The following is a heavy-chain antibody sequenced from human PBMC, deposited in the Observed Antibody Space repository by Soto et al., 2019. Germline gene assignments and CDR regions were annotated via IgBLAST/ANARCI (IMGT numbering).Heavy chain of an antibody. D-gene: IGHD3-16*02. J-gene: IGHJ4*02. CDR3: ARDEDDYVWGSYLGY. CDR2: IYDSGST. V-gene: IGHV4-59*01. Sequence: SETLSLTCTVSGGSISSYYWSWIRQPPGKGLEWIGYIYDSGSTNYNPSLKSRVTISVDTSKNQFSLKLSSVTAADTAVYYCARDEDDYVWGSYLGYWGQGTLVTVSS. CDR1: GGSISSYY.